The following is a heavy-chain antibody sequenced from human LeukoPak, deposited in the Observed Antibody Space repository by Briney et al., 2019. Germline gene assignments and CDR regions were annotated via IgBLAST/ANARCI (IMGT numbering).Heavy chain of an antibody. V-gene: IGHV3-7*01. J-gene: IGHJ6*02. Sequence: GGSLRLSCAASGFTFSSYWMSWVRQAPGKGLEWVANIKQDGSEKHYVDSMKGRFTISRDNAQNSLYLQMNSLRAEDTAVYYCARSLGVVAPYYYYYGMDVWGQGTTVTVPS. CDR1: GFTFSSYW. CDR3: ARSLGVVAPYYYYYGMDV. CDR2: IKQDGSEK. D-gene: IGHD3-3*01.